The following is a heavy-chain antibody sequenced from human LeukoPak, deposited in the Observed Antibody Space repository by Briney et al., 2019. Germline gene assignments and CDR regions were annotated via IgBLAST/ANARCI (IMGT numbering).Heavy chain of an antibody. CDR1: GFTFSSHS. CDR2: ISSSSSYI. Sequence: GGSLGLSCAASGFTFSSHSLNWVRQAPGKGLEWASSISSSSSYIYYADSVKGRFTISRDNAKNSLYLQLNSLRAEDTAVYYCARDQSDILTPYYYDYWGQGTLVTVSS. J-gene: IGHJ4*02. V-gene: IGHV3-21*01. D-gene: IGHD3-9*01. CDR3: ARDQSDILTPYYYDY.